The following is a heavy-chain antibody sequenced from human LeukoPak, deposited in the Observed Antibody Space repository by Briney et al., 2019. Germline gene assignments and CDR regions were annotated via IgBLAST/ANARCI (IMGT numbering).Heavy chain of an antibody. D-gene: IGHD5-18*01. CDR1: GFTFSSYW. CDR3: ARVYSYGLSDY. J-gene: IGHJ4*02. CDR2: INSDGSST. Sequence: GPLRLSCAASGFTFSSYWMHWVRQAPGKGLVWVSRINSDGSSTSYADSVKGRFTISRDNAKNTLYLQMNSLRAEDTAVYYCARVYSYGLSDYWGQGTLVTVSS. V-gene: IGHV3-74*01.